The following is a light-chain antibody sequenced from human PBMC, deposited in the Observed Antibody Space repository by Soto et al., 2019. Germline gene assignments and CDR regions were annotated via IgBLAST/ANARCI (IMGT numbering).Light chain of an antibody. CDR2: GAS. CDR1: QSISTN. J-gene: IGKJ1*01. V-gene: IGKV3-15*01. CDR3: QQYNNWPPWT. Sequence: EIVMTQSPATLSVSPGESATLSCRASQSISTNLAWYQQKPGQAPRLLIYGASTRATGLPARFIGSGSGTDFTLTISSLQSEDLAVYYCQQYNNWPPWTFGQGTKVEIK.